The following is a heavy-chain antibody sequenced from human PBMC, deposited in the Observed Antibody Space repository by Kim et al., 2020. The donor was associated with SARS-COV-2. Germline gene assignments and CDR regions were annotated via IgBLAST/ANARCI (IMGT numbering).Heavy chain of an antibody. V-gene: IGHV3-48*01. D-gene: IGHD3-16*01. Sequence: TNNYAGLVKGRFTSSRDPATNSLYLQMNSLRAEDTAVYYCARGRSYEPFDYWGQGTLVTVSS. CDR3: ARGRSYEPFDY. CDR2: TN. J-gene: IGHJ4*02.